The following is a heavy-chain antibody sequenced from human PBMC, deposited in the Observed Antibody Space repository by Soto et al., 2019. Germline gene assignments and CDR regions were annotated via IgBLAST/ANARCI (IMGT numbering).Heavy chain of an antibody. CDR2: ISWNSGSI. D-gene: IGHD2-15*01. Sequence: PGGSLRLSCAASGFTFDDYAMHWVRQAPGKGLEWVSGISWNSGSIGYADSVKGRFTIPRDNAKNSLYLQMNSLRAEDTALYYCAKDIRSMYCSGGSCYYYYYGMDVWGQGTTVTVS. V-gene: IGHV3-9*01. J-gene: IGHJ6*02. CDR3: AKDIRSMYCSGGSCYYYYYGMDV. CDR1: GFTFDDYA.